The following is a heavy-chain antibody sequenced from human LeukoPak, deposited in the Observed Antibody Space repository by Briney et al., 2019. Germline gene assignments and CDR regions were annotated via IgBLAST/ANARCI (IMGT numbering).Heavy chain of an antibody. D-gene: IGHD3-10*01. V-gene: IGHV3-53*01. CDR1: GFAFSSFS. Sequence: GGSLRLSCAASGFAFSSFSMTWFRQSPGKGLEWVSAIQVGLMTYYADSVKGRFTISRDNSKDTVYLQMNSLRAEDTAVYYCARENYYGSGSYIDWGQGTLVTVSS. J-gene: IGHJ4*02. CDR3: ARENYYGSGSYID. CDR2: IQVGLMT.